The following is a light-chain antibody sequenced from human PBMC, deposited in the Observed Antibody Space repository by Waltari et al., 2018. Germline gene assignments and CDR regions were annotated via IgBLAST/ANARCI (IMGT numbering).Light chain of an antibody. CDR3: AAWDDSLNGWV. Sequence: QSVLTQPPPASGTPGQRATISCSGSSSNIGSNTSNWYQQPPGTAPKLLIYSNNQRPSGVPDRFSGSKSGTSASLAIGGLQSEDEANYYCAAWDDSLNGWVFGGGTKLTVL. V-gene: IGLV1-44*01. CDR2: SNN. CDR1: SSNIGSNT. J-gene: IGLJ3*02.